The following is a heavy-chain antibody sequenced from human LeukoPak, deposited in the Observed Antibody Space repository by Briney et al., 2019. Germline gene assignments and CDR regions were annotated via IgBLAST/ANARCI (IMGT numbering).Heavy chain of an antibody. Sequence: GGSLRLSCAASGFTFSSYSMNWVRQAPGKGLEWVSSISSSSSYIYYADSVKGRFTISRDNAKKSLYLQMNGLRAEDTAVYYCAREEQWLTNWFDPWGQGTLVTVSS. CDR1: GFTFSSYS. D-gene: IGHD6-19*01. CDR3: AREEQWLTNWFDP. CDR2: ISSSSSYI. V-gene: IGHV3-21*01. J-gene: IGHJ5*02.